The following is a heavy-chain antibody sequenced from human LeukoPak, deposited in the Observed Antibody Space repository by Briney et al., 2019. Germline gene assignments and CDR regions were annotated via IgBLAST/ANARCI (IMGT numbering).Heavy chain of an antibody. CDR3: ARVRYRGYDILTGYSKIY. CDR1: GGSFSGYY. D-gene: IGHD3-9*01. V-gene: IGHV4-34*01. CDR2: IYYSGST. J-gene: IGHJ4*02. Sequence: SETLSLTSAVYGGSFSGYYWSWIRQPPGKGLEWIGSIYYSGSTYYNPSLKSRVTISVDTSKNQFSLKLSSVTAADTAVYYCARVRYRGYDILTGYSKIYWGQGTLVTVSS.